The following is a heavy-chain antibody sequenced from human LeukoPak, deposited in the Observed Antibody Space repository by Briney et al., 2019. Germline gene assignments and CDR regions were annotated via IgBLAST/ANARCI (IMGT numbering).Heavy chain of an antibody. CDR2: IWYDGSNK. D-gene: IGHD5-18*01. CDR3: ASTLVDTAMVLPDWYFDL. J-gene: IGHJ2*01. CDR1: GFTFSSYG. Sequence: GGSLRLSCAASGFTFSSYGMHWVRQAPGKGLEWVAVIWYDGSNKYYADSVKGRFTISRDNSKNTLYLQMNSLRAEDTAVYYCASTLVDTAMVLPDWYFDLWGRGTPVTVSS. V-gene: IGHV3-33*01.